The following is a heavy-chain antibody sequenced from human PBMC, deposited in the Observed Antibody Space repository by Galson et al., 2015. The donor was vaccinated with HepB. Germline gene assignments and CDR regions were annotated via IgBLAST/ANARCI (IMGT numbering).Heavy chain of an antibody. J-gene: IGHJ6*02. Sequence: SLRLSCAASGFTFSSYAMSWVRQAPGKGLEWVSAISGSGGSTYYADSVKGRFTISRDNSKNTPYLQMNSLRAEDTAVYYCAKDFGAHEDYYGMDVWGQGTMVTVSS. CDR2: ISGSGGST. CDR1: GFTFSSYA. D-gene: IGHD3-16*01. CDR3: AKDFGAHEDYYGMDV. V-gene: IGHV3-23*01.